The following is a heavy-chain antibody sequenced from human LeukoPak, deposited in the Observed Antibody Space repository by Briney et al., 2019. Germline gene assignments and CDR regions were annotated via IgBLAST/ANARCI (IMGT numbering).Heavy chain of an antibody. Sequence: GGSLRLSCAASGFNFVDYAIHWVRQAPGKGLEWVSGISWNSAIIGYADSVKGRFTISRDNAKNSLYLQMNSLRAEDTALYYCARELVVEQDWGQGTLVTVSS. CDR2: ISWNSAII. CDR3: ARELVVEQD. D-gene: IGHD1/OR15-1a*01. V-gene: IGHV3-9*01. CDR1: GFNFVDYA. J-gene: IGHJ4*02.